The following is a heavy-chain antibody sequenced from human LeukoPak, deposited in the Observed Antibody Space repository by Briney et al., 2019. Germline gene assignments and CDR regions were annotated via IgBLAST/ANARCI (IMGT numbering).Heavy chain of an antibody. CDR1: GGSISSYY. V-gene: IGHV4-59*01. D-gene: IGHD3-22*01. CDR2: IYYSGST. J-gene: IGHJ4*02. CDR3: ARDLYYYDSSGHYFDY. Sequence: SETLSLTCTVSGGSISSYYWSWFRQPPGKGLEWIGYIYYSGSTNYNPSLKSRVTISVDTSKNQFSLKLSSVTAADTAVYYCARDLYYYDSSGHYFDYWGQGTLVTVSS.